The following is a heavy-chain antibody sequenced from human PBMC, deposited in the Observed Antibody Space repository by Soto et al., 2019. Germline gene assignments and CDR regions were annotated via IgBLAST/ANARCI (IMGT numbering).Heavy chain of an antibody. D-gene: IGHD2-15*01. Sequence: QVQLVQSGAEVKKPGSSLKVSCKVSGGSFSSYGFNWVRQAPGQGLEWMRGIIPMFGITNHTQKFQDRMTISADASTSTAYLQLSSLGSDDTAIYYCASDRGYGLVNWGQGTLITVSS. CDR2: IIPMFGIT. CDR3: ASDRGYGLVN. J-gene: IGHJ4*02. V-gene: IGHV1-69*12. CDR1: GGSFSSYG.